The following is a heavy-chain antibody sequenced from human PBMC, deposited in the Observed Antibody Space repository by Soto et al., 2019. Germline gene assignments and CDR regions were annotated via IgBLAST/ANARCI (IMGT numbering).Heavy chain of an antibody. J-gene: IGHJ6*02. CDR3: AKVSDSSGWKYYYYGMDV. CDR1: GFTFSSYA. Sequence: GGSLRLSCAASGFTFSSYAMSWVRQAPGKGLEWVSAISGSGGSTYYADSVKGRFTISRDNSKNTLYLQMNSLGAEDTAVYYCAKVSDSSGWKYYYYGMDVWGQGTTVTVSS. D-gene: IGHD6-19*01. V-gene: IGHV3-23*01. CDR2: ISGSGGST.